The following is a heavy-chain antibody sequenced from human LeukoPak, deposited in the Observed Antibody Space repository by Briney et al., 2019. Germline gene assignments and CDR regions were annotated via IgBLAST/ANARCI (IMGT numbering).Heavy chain of an antibody. CDR2: IYHSGST. D-gene: IGHD3-16*01. V-gene: IGHV4-38-2*02. Sequence: SETLSLTCTVSGYSISSGYYWGWIRQPPGKGLEWIGSIYHSGSTYYNPSLKSRVTISVDTSKNQFSLKLSSVTAADTAVYYCARDGGLGDPADPWGQGTLGTVSS. CDR1: GYSISSGYY. J-gene: IGHJ5*02. CDR3: ARDGGLGDPADP.